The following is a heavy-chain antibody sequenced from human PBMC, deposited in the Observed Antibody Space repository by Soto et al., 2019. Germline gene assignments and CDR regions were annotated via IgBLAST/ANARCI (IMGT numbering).Heavy chain of an antibody. Sequence: EVQLVESGGGLVEPGGSLRLSCAVSGFTFSDYTMNWARQAPGKGLEWVSSVNRGGTSMYYSASVKGRFIISRDNTKTSLYLQRNSLRVDDTAVYYCVRGDHRGDWGRGTLVMVSS. CDR2: VNRGGTSM. D-gene: IGHD2-21*01. V-gene: IGHV3-21*06. CDR1: GFTFSDYT. J-gene: IGHJ4*01. CDR3: VRGDHRGD.